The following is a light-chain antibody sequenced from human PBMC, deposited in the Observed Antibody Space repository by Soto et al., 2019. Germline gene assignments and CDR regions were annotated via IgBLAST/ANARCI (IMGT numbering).Light chain of an antibody. J-gene: IGKJ2*01. Sequence: EIVMTQSPATLSVSPGERATLSCRASQSVSSNLAWYQQKPGQAPRLLIYGASTRATDIPARFSGSGSGTDFTLTISSLQSEDFAVYYCQQYNTWPPYTFGQGTKLESK. CDR2: GAS. V-gene: IGKV3-15*01. CDR3: QQYNTWPPYT. CDR1: QSVSSN.